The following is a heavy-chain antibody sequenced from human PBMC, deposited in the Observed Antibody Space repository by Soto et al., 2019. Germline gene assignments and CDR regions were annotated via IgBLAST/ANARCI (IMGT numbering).Heavy chain of an antibody. J-gene: IGHJ4*02. V-gene: IGHV1-2*04. D-gene: IGHD3-9*01. CDR1: GYAFTGYY. CDR3: ARGGDRYYDILTGYPAGGFFAY. CDR2: INPNSGGT. Sequence: ASVKVSCKASGYAFTGYYMHWVRQAPGQGLEWMGWINPNSGGTNYAQKFQGWVTMTRDTSISTAYMELSRLRSDDTAVYYCARGGDRYYDILTGYPAGGFFAYWGQGTLVTVSS.